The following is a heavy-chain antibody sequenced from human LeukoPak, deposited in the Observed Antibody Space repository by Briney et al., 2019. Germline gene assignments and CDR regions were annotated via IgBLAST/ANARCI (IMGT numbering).Heavy chain of an antibody. CDR3: ARDRGSYGEGFFDH. CDR2: IYSGSTT. Sequence: GGSLRLSCAASGFTFSSYWMSWVRQAPGKGLEWVSIIYSGSTTYYADSVKGRFTISRDNSKNTLYLQMNSLRAEDTAVYYCARDRGSYGEGFFDHWGQGTLVTVSS. V-gene: IGHV3-53*01. CDR1: GFTFSSYW. J-gene: IGHJ4*02. D-gene: IGHD1-26*01.